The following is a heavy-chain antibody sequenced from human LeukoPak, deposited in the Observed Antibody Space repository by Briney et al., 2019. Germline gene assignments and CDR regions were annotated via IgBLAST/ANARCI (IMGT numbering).Heavy chain of an antibody. Sequence: ASVKVSCKASGYTFTGYYMHWVRQAPGQGLEWMGWINLNSGGTNYAQKFQGRGTMTRDTSISTAYMELSRLRSDDTAVYYCATALGYYDISGYYYGWGQGTLLTVSS. CDR1: GYTFTGYY. D-gene: IGHD3-22*01. CDR2: INLNSGGT. J-gene: IGHJ4*02. V-gene: IGHV1-2*02. CDR3: ATALGYYDISGYYYG.